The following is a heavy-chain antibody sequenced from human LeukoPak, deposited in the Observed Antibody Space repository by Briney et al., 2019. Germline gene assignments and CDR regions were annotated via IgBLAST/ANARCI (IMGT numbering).Heavy chain of an antibody. V-gene: IGHV4-4*02. J-gene: IGHJ4*02. Sequence: PSETLSPTCAVSGDSISSALWWNWVRQPPGKGLDWIGEISRDGSTKYNPSLKNRVTISKDNSKNQFSLKLNSVTAADTAVYYCTTSSGWYSLNYWGQGVLITVSS. CDR2: ISRDGST. CDR3: TTSSGWYSLNY. CDR1: GDSISSALW. D-gene: IGHD1-26*01.